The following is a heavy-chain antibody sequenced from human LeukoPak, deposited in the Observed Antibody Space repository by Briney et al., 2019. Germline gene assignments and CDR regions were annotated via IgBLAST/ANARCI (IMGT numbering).Heavy chain of an antibody. Sequence: SETLSLTCFVSGCSITSGGYSWSWIRQPPGKGLEWIGYIYHSESTYYNPSLKRRVTISVDRSRNQFSLRLSSVTAADTAVYYSAGGHSAAAVWGQGTLVTVSS. J-gene: IGHJ4*02. CDR1: GCSITSGGYS. D-gene: IGHD6-13*01. V-gene: IGHV4-30-2*01. CDR2: IYHSEST. CDR3: AGGHSAAAV.